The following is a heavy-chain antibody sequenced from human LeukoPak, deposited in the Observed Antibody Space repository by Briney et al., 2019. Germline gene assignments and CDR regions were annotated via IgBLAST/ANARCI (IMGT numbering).Heavy chain of an antibody. V-gene: IGHV4-61*01. J-gene: IGHJ5*02. CDR3: ARAKWELLGS. CDR2: IYYTGST. Sequence: SGTLSLTCTVSGGSVSSGSYYWSWIRQPPGKGLEWIGYIYYTGSTNYNSSLKSRVTISLDTSKNQFSLKLSSVTAADTAVYYCARAKWELLGSWGQGTLVTVSS. D-gene: IGHD1-26*01. CDR1: GGSVSSGSYY.